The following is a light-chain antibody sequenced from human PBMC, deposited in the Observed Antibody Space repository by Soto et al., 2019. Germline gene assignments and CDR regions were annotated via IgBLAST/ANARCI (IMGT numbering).Light chain of an antibody. CDR1: QNIRTY. J-gene: IGKJ1*01. CDR2: AAS. V-gene: IGKV1-39*01. Sequence: DIQMTQSPSSLSASVGDRVTIYCRASQNIRTYLNWYQHKPGQAPKLLIYAASHLQSGFPSRFIGSGSGTEFTLTISSLKAEDFASYYCQQSYSTPPTFGQGTKVEVK. CDR3: QQSYSTPPT.